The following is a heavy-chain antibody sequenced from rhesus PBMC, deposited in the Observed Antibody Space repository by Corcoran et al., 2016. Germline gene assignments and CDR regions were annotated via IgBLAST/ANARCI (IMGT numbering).Heavy chain of an antibody. V-gene: IGHV2-95*01. CDR3: ARVKMTVRNFDY. J-gene: IGHJ4*01. D-gene: IGHD4-23*01. CDR2: IYWNDSK. Sequence: QVTLKESGPALVKPTQTLTLTCTFSGFSISTSGTGVGWIRQPPGKALEWLASIYWNDSKYYSTSLKSRLTISKDTSKNQVVLTMTNMDPVDTATYYCARVKMTVRNFDYWGQGVLVTVSS. CDR1: GFSISTSGTG.